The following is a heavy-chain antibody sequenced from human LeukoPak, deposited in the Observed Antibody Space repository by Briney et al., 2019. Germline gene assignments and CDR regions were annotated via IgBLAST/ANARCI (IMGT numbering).Heavy chain of an antibody. CDR1: GDSVSSNSAA. CDR2: TYYRSKWYN. D-gene: IGHD5-24*01. V-gene: IGHV6-1*01. CDR3: ARGDIRDGYNFRY. Sequence: SQNLSLNCAISGDSVSSNSAAWNWIRQSPSRGXEWLGRTYYRSKWYNDXXVSVKSRITINPDTSKNQFSLQLNSVTPEDTAVYYCARGDIRDGYNFRYWGQGTLVTVSS. J-gene: IGHJ4*02.